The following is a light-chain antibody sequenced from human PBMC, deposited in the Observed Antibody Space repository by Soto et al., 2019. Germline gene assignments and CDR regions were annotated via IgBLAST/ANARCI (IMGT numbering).Light chain of an antibody. CDR2: QTS. Sequence: EIVLTQSPATLSSFPGDRVTLSCRASQYINTRLAWYQHRPGQAPRLLIYQTSLRAAGIPARFSASGSGTDFTLTISDVQPEDFALYYSHQRQSLPRTVGQGTEVDI. CDR1: QYINTR. J-gene: IGKJ1*01. CDR3: HQRQSLPRT. V-gene: IGKV3-11*01.